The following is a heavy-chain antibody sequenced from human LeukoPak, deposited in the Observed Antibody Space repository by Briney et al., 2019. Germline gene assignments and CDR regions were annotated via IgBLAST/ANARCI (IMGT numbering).Heavy chain of an antibody. CDR2: ISGSGGST. Sequence: GSLRLSCAASGFTFSSYAMSWVRQAPGKGLEWVSAISGSGGSTYYADSVKGRFTISRDNSKNTLYLQMNSLRAEDTAVYYCAKVSSSSGWYSNWGQGTLVTVSS. CDR3: AKVSSSSGWYSN. V-gene: IGHV3-23*01. CDR1: GFTFSSYA. J-gene: IGHJ4*02. D-gene: IGHD6-19*01.